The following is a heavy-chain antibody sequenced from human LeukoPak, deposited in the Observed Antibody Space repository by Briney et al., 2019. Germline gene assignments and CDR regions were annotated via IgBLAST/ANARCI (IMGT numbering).Heavy chain of an antibody. D-gene: IGHD3-3*01. J-gene: IGHJ3*02. CDR1: GASISDYS. V-gene: IGHV4-59*01. Sequence: SETLSLTCTVSGASISDYSGAWVRQPPGKGLEWIGYIYYTGGTKYNPSLKSRVTISVDTSNNQFSLKLNSVTAADTAIYYCASTDFWSGYYAFDIWGRGTMVTVSS. CDR2: IYYTGGT. CDR3: ASTDFWSGYYAFDI.